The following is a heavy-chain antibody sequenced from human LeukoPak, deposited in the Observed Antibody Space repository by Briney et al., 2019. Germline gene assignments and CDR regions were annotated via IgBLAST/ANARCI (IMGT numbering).Heavy chain of an antibody. Sequence: PGGSLRLSCAASGFTFSRYSVNWVRQAPGKGLVWVSRINTDGSSTSYADSVKGRFTISRDNAKNTLYLQMNSLRAEDTAVYYCARVGADDTDAFDIWGQGTMVTVSS. J-gene: IGHJ3*02. V-gene: IGHV3-74*01. D-gene: IGHD1-26*01. CDR1: GFTFSRYS. CDR2: INTDGSST. CDR3: ARVGADDTDAFDI.